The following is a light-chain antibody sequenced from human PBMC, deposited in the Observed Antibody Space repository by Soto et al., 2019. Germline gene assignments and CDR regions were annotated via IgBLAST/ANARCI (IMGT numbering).Light chain of an antibody. CDR3: AAWDDSLNSYV. V-gene: IGLV1-44*01. J-gene: IGLJ1*01. CDR1: SSNIGSNS. Sequence: QSVLTQPPSASGTPGRRITISCSGSSSNIGSNSVSWYQQLPGTAPKLLIYTNNQRPSGVSDRISGSKSDTSASLAISGLQSVDEADYFCAAWDDSLNSYVFGTGNKVTVL. CDR2: TNN.